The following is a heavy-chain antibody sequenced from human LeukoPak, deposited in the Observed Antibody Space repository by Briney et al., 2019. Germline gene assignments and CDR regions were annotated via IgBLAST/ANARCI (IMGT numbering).Heavy chain of an antibody. V-gene: IGHV1-8*01. D-gene: IGHD1-26*01. CDR3: ARDIVGAKDNFDY. J-gene: IGHJ4*02. Sequence: ASVKVSCKASGYTFTSYDVNWVRQATGQGLEWMGWMNPNSGNTGYAQKFQGRVTMTRNTSISTAYMELSSLRSEDTAVYYCARDIVGAKDNFDYWGQGTLVTVSS. CDR2: MNPNSGNT. CDR1: GYTFTSYD.